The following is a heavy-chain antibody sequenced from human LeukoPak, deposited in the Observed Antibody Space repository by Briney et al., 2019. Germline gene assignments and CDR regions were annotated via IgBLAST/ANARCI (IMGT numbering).Heavy chain of an antibody. D-gene: IGHD2-15*01. CDR3: AKSVLGYCSGGSCYSADY. CDR2: ISGSGGST. Sequence: GSLRLSCAASGFTFSSYAMSWVRQAPGKGLEWVSAISGSGGSTYYADSVKGRFTISRDNSKNTLYLQMSSLRAEDTAVYYCAKSVLGYCSGGSCYSADYWGQGTLVTVSS. V-gene: IGHV3-23*01. J-gene: IGHJ4*02. CDR1: GFTFSSYA.